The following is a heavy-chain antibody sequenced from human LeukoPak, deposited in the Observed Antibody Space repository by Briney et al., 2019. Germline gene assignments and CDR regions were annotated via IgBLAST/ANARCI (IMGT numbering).Heavy chain of an antibody. J-gene: IGHJ5*02. D-gene: IGHD3-3*01. V-gene: IGHV1-46*01. Sequence: GASVKVSCKASGYTFTSYYMHRVRQAPGQGLEWMGIINPNGGSASNAQKFQGRVTMTRDMSTSTVYMELSSLRSEDTAVYYCVRGRPTYRSWSGSSLIDPWGQGTLVTVSS. CDR1: GYTFTSYY. CDR2: INPNGGSA. CDR3: VRGRPTYRSWSGSSLIDP.